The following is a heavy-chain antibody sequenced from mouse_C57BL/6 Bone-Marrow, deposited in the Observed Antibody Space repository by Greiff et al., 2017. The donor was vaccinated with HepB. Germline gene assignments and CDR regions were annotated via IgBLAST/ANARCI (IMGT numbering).Heavy chain of an antibody. CDR2: ISDGGSYT. V-gene: IGHV5-4*01. D-gene: IGHD1-1*01. CDR3: ARDGATVYYYAMDY. Sequence: EVMLAESGGGLVKPGGSLKLSCAASGFTFSSYAMSWVRQTPEKRLEWVATISDGGSYTYYPDNVKGRFTISRDNAKNNLYLQMSHLKSEDTAMYYCARDGATVYYYAMDYWGQGTSVTVSS. J-gene: IGHJ4*01. CDR1: GFTFSSYA.